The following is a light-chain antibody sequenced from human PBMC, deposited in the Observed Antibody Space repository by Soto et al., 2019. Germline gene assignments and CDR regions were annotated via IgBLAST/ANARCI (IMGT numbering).Light chain of an antibody. Sequence: EIVMTQSPATLSVSPGERATLSCRASQSIAINLAWFQQKPGQSPRFLIYGASTRATGIPARFSGSGSVTEFTLTISSLQSEDFAVYYCQQYHDWYTFGQGTKLEIK. CDR2: GAS. CDR1: QSIAIN. V-gene: IGKV3-15*01. J-gene: IGKJ2*01. CDR3: QQYHDWYT.